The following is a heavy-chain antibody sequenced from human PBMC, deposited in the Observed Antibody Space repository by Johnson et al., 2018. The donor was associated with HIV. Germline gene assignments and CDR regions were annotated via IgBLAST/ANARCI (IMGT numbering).Heavy chain of an antibody. V-gene: IGHV3-33*01. CDR2: IWFDGSKK. J-gene: IGHJ3*01. CDR1: GVSFSDYA. D-gene: IGHD6-6*01. Sequence: QVQLVESGGGVVQSGRSLRLSCAASGVSFSDYAMHWVRQAPGKGLEWVAVIWFDGSKKYYTDSVKGRFTISRDNSKNTLFLQMNSLRAEDTAMYYCATARRAIDVWGQGTMATVSS. CDR3: ATARRAIDV.